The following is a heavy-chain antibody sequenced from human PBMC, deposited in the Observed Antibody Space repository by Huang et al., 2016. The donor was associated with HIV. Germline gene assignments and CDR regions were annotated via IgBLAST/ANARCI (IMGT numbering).Heavy chain of an antibody. J-gene: IGHJ3*02. CDR1: GFTFSSYW. Sequence: EVQLEESGGGLVQPGGSLRRSCTASGFTFSSYWMHWVRQTPGQGLVLFLRIKSSGWSPSYDDSVCGRFTISRYNAKNTLYLQMNSLRAEDTAVYYCARTYYYDSSGVDPRRAFDIWGQGTMVTVSS. CDR3: ARTYYYDSSGVDPRRAFDI. CDR2: IKSSGWSP. D-gene: IGHD3-22*01. V-gene: IGHV3-74*01.